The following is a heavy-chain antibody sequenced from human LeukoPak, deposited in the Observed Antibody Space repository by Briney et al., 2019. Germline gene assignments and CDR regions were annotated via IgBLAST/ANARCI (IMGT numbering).Heavy chain of an antibody. J-gene: IGHJ5*02. CDR1: GYTFTGFY. CDR2: INPHSADT. D-gene: IGHD6-13*01. Sequence: GASVKVSCKASGYTFTGFYMHWVRQAPGQGLEWMGWINPHSADTGYAQKFLGRVTMTRDMSISTIYMELTRLRSDDTALYYCARWDGYSSSPDHWGQGTLVTVSS. CDR3: ARWDGYSSSPDH. V-gene: IGHV1-2*02.